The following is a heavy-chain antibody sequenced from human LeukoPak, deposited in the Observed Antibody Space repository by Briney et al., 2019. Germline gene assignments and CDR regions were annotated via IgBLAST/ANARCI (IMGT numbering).Heavy chain of an antibody. CDR3: ATDRLWVTGFDY. J-gene: IGHJ4*02. V-gene: IGHV1-24*01. CDR2: FDPEDGET. D-gene: IGHD3-16*01. CDR1: GNTLTELS. Sequence: ASVKVSCKVSGNTLTELSMHWVRQAPGKGLEWMGGFDPEDGETIYAQKFQGRVTMTEDTSTDTAYMELSSLRSEDTAVYYCATDRLWVTGFDYWGQGTLVTVSS.